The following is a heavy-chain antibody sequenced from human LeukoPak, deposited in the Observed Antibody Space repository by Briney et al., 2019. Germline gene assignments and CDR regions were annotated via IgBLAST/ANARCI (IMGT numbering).Heavy chain of an antibody. CDR3: ARRGGLYCSGGRCYHYYFDY. CDR1: GGSITSYY. CDR2: IYYNGST. D-gene: IGHD2-15*01. J-gene: IGHJ4*02. V-gene: IGHV4-59*08. Sequence: SDTLSLTCSVSGGSITSYYWSWIRQPPGKGLEWIGCIYYNGSTKYSPSLKSRVTISVDTSENQFSLKLRSVTAADTAVYYCARRGGLYCSGGRCYHYYFDYWGQGTLVTVSS.